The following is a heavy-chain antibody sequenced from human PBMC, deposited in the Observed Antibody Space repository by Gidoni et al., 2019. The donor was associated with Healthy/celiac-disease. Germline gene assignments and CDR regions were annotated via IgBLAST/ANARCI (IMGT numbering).Heavy chain of an antibody. J-gene: IGHJ3*02. CDR1: GGSFSGYY. CDR2: INHSGST. D-gene: IGHD3-3*01. CDR3: ASRFLEWLFDAFDI. V-gene: IGHV4-34*01. Sequence: QVQLQQWGAGLLKPSETLSLTCAVYGGSFSGYYWSWIRQPPGKGLEWIGEINHSGSTNYNPSLKSRVTISVDTSKNQFSLKLSSVTAADTAVYYCASRFLEWLFDAFDIWGQGTMVTVSS.